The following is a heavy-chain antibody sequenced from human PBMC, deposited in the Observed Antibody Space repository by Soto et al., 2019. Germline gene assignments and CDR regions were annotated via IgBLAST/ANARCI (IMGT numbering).Heavy chain of an antibody. J-gene: IGHJ6*02. D-gene: IGHD3-10*01. Sequence: PGGSLRLSCAASGFTDSSNYMSWVRQAPGKGLEWVSVIYSGGSTYYADSVKGRFTISRDNSKNTLYLQMNSLRAEDTAVYYCARERHGSGSYGVRYYDMDVWGQGTTVTVSS. V-gene: IGHV3-53*01. CDR1: GFTDSSNY. CDR2: IYSGGST. CDR3: ARERHGSGSYGVRYYDMDV.